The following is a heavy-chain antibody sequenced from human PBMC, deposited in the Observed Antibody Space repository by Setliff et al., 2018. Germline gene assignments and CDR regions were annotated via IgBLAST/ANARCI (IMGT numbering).Heavy chain of an antibody. CDR3: SRDVYDFRTGLGGP. CDR1: GFTFSKYW. J-gene: IGHJ5*02. Sequence: GGSLRLSCGASGFTFSKYWMYWVRQVPGKGLVWVSRINGDGTITNYADSVKGRFTISRDNAKNTLYLQMNSLRGEDTAVYFCSRDVYDFRTGLGGPWGQGTRVTVSS. D-gene: IGHD3-3*01. V-gene: IGHV3-74*01. CDR2: INGDGTIT.